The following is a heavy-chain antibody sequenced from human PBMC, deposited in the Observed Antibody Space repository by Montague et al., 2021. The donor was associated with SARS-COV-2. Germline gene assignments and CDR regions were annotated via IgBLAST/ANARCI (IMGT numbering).Heavy chain of an antibody. Sequence: SLRLSCAASGFTFSSYEMTWVRQAPGKGLEWVSYISSSGTTIYYADSMKGRFTISRDNVKDSLHLQINSLRAEDTAVYYRVRVGVGSTYYFDYWGHGTLVTVSS. D-gene: IGHD1-26*01. CDR3: VRVGVGSTYYFDY. V-gene: IGHV3-48*03. CDR2: ISSSGTTI. CDR1: GFTFSSYE. J-gene: IGHJ4*01.